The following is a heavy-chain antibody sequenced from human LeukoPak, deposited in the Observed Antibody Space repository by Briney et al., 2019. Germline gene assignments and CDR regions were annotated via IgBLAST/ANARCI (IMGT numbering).Heavy chain of an antibody. Sequence: ASVKVSCKASGYTFPSYGISWVRQAPGQGLEWMGWISAYTGNTNYVQKLQGRVTMTRDRSTSTVYMELSSLRPDDTAVYYCARDRWFDPWGQGTLVTVSS. CDR1: GYTFPSYG. V-gene: IGHV1-18*01. J-gene: IGHJ5*02. CDR3: ARDRWFDP. CDR2: ISAYTGNT.